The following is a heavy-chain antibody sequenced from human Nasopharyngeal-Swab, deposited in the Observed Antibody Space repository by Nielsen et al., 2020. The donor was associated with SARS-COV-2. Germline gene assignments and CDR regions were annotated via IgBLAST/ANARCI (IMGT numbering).Heavy chain of an antibody. D-gene: IGHD2-2*01. V-gene: IGHV4-31*03. CDR2: IYYSGST. Sequence: SETLSLTCTVSGGSISSGGYYWSWIRQHPGKGLEWIGYIYYSGSTYYNPSLKSRVTISVDTSKNQFSLKVSSVTAADTAVYYCARYAFGDIVVVPAARGMDVWGQGTTVTVSS. CDR1: GGSISSGGYY. CDR3: ARYAFGDIVVVPAARGMDV. J-gene: IGHJ6*02.